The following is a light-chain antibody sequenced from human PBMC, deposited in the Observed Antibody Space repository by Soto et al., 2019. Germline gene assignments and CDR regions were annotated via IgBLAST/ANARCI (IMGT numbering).Light chain of an antibody. V-gene: IGKV3-20*01. CDR2: GAS. CDR3: QQFGGSPPIT. Sequence: EVVLTQSPGTLSLSPGERATLSCRASQSVSSTYLAWYQHKPGQAPRLLIYGASSRATGIPDRFSGSGSGTDFTLTISRLETEDSAVYYCQQFGGSPPITFGQGTRLEIK. J-gene: IGKJ5*01. CDR1: QSVSSTY.